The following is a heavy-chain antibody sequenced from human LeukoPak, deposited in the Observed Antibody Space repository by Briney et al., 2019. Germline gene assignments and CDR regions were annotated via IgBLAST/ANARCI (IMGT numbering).Heavy chain of an antibody. CDR2: IYSSGNT. V-gene: IGHV4-4*07. D-gene: IGHD2-8*01. CDR3: ARMNNGRSYYYYMDV. Sequence: SETLSLTCTVSGGSISSFYWSWIRQPAGKGLEWIGRIYSSGNTNYNPSLKSRVTMSGETSKNQFSLKLSSVTAADTAVYYCARMNNGRSYYYYMDVWGKGTTVTVSS. J-gene: IGHJ6*03. CDR1: GGSISSFY.